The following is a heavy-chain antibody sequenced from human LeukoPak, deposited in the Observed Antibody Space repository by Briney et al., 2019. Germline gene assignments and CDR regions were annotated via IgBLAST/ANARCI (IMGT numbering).Heavy chain of an antibody. V-gene: IGHV1-18*01. CDR2: ISAYNGNT. CDR1: GYTFTSYG. J-gene: IGHJ4*02. D-gene: IGHD3-22*01. CDR3: ARGTITMIVPFDY. Sequence: GASVKVSCKASGYTFTSYGISWVRQAPGQGLEWMGWISAYNGNTNYAQKLQGRVTITRDTSASTAYMELSSLRSEDTAVYYCARGTITMIVPFDYWGQGTLVTVSS.